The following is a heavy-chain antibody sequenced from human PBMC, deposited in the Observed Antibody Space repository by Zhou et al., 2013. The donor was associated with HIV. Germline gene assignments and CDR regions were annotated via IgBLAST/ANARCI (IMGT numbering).Heavy chain of an antibody. CDR2: MNPNSGNT. J-gene: IGHJ6*03. CDR1: GYTFTSYD. CDR3: ARVPXWPAAIDFYYMDV. D-gene: IGHD2-2*01. V-gene: IGHV1-8*02. Sequence: QVQLVQSGAEVKKPGASVKVSCKASGYTFTSYDINWVRQATGQGLEWMGWMNPNSGNTGYAQKFQGRVTMTRNTSISTAYMELSSLRSEDTAVYYCARVPXWPAAIDFYYMDVWGKGTTVTVSS.